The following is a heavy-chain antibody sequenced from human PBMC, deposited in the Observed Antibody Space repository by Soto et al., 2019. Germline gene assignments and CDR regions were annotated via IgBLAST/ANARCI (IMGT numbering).Heavy chain of an antibody. J-gene: IGHJ6*02. V-gene: IGHV3-15*01. CDR1: GFTFSNAW. D-gene: IGHD3-16*01. Sequence: GGSLRLSCAASGFTFSNAWMSWVRRAPGKGLEWVGRIKSKTDGSKTDYAASVKGRFTISRDNSKNTLYLQMNSLRAEDTAVYCCARPSSYYDYVWGSQIANYYYYYGMDVWGQGTTVTVSS. CDR3: ARPSSYYDYVWGSQIANYYYYYGMDV. CDR2: IKSKTDGSKT.